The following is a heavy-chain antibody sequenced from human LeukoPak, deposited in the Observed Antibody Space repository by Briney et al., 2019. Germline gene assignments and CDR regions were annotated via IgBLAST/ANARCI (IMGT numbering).Heavy chain of an antibody. CDR2: IYYSGST. J-gene: IGHJ3*02. CDR3: ARLDGIVVVPAGGAFDI. CDR1: GSSISSYY. D-gene: IGHD2-2*01. Sequence: SETLSLTCTVSGSSISSYYWSWIRQPPGKGLEGIGYIYYSGSTNYNPSLKSRVTISVDTSKNQFSLKLSSVTAADTAVYYCARLDGIVVVPAGGAFDIWGQGTVVTVSS. V-gene: IGHV4-59*08.